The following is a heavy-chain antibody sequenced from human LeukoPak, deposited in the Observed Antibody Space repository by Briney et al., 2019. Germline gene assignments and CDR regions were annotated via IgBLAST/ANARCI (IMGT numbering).Heavy chain of an antibody. D-gene: IGHD3-10*01. CDR3: ARQEGVMVRGVNYFDY. Sequence: SGTLSLTCTVSGGSISSYYWSWIRQPPGKGLEWIGYIYYSGSTNYNPSLKSRVTISVDTSKNQFSLKLSSVTAADTAVYYCARQEGVMVRGVNYFDYWGQGTLVTVSS. CDR1: GGSISSYY. CDR2: IYYSGST. V-gene: IGHV4-59*08. J-gene: IGHJ4*02.